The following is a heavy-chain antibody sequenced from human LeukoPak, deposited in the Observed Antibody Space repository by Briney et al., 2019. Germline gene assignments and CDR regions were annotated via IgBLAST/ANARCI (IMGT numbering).Heavy chain of an antibody. J-gene: IGHJ4*02. Sequence: GGSLRLSCAASGFIFSDYYMSWVRQTPGKGLEWVAYISSSGTTMDCAKSVKRRFTISRDNAQDSLYLQMNSLEAEDTAVYYCANGHTYGMIWGQGTLVSVSS. D-gene: IGHD2-8*01. V-gene: IGHV3-11*01. CDR3: ANGHTYGMI. CDR1: GFIFSDYY. CDR2: ISSSGTTM.